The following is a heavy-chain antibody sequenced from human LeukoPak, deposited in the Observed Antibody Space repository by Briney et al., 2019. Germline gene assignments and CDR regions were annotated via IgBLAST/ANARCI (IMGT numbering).Heavy chain of an antibody. J-gene: IGHJ6*03. V-gene: IGHV4-39*01. CDR1: GGSIISSSYY. D-gene: IGHD3-9*01. Sequence: SETLSLTCTVSGGSIISSSYYWGWIRQPPGKGLEWIGSIYYSGSTYYNPSLKSRVTISVDTSKNQFSLKLSSVTAADTAVYYCPRLGLNYYILTGYYSDYMDVWGKGTTVTVSS. CDR2: IYYSGST. CDR3: PRLGLNYYILTGYYSDYMDV.